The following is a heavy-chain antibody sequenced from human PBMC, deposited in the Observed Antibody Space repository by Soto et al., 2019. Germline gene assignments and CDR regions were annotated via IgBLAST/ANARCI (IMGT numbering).Heavy chain of an antibody. Sequence: SETLSLTCTVSGGSISSGGYYWSWIRQHPGKGLEWIGYIYYSGSTYYNPSLKSRVTISVDTSKNQFSLKMSSVTASDTAVYYCARLLHDNRGYYYFDYWGRGTLVTVSS. CDR3: ARLLHDNRGYYYFDY. CDR1: GGSISSGGYY. CDR2: IYYSGST. D-gene: IGHD3-9*01. V-gene: IGHV4-31*03. J-gene: IGHJ4*02.